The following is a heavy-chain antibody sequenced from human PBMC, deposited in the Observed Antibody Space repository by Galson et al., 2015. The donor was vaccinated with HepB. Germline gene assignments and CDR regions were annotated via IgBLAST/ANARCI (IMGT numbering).Heavy chain of an antibody. J-gene: IGHJ5*02. V-gene: IGHV1-69*02. CDR3: ARGMAYGDYDWFDP. Sequence: SVKVSCKASGGTFSSYTISWVRQAPGQGLEWMGRIIPILGIANYAQKFQGRVTITADKSTSTAYMELSSLRSEDTAVYYCARGMAYGDYDWFDPWGQGTLVTVSS. CDR1: GGTFSSYT. CDR2: IIPILGIA. D-gene: IGHD4-17*01.